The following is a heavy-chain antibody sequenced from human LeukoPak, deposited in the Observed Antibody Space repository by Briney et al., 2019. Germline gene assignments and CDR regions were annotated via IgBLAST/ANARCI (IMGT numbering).Heavy chain of an antibody. CDR2: IYYSGST. CDR1: GGSISSYY. J-gene: IGHJ6*02. V-gene: IGHV4-59*08. Sequence: SETLSLTCTVSGGSISSYYWSWIRQPPGKGLEWIGYIYYSGSTNYNPSLKSRVTISVDTSKNQFSLKLSSVAAADTAAYYCASGRGYYYGMDVWGQGTTVTVSS. D-gene: IGHD3-10*01. CDR3: ASGRGYYYGMDV.